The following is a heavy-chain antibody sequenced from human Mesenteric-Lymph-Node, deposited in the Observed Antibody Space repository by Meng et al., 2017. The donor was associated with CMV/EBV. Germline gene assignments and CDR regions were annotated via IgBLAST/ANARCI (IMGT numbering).Heavy chain of an antibody. D-gene: IGHD6-13*01. J-gene: IGHJ4*02. CDR3: ITDNFIAAAAFDY. CDR2: IKSKIDGGAT. V-gene: IGHV3-15*01. Sequence: GESLKISCTASGFTFTDAWLGWVRQAPGKGLEWVGRIKSKIDGGATHYAAPVKGRFTISRDDSRNTLSLQMNSLKAEDTAVYYCITDNFIAAAAFDYWGQGALVTVSS. CDR1: GFTFTDAW.